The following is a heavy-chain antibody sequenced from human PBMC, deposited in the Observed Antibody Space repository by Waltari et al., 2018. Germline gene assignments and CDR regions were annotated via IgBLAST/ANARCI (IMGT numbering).Heavy chain of an antibody. Sequence: QLQLHESGPGLVKPSETLSLTCHVSGASITSNRHYWGWIRQPPGQGLEWIGTMYYSGAPYTSPSLKSRVTISRDTSRDQMSLKLDSVTAADTAVYYCATYIGASLGTASFDVWGQGTMVTVSS. D-gene: IGHD5-12*01. J-gene: IGHJ3*01. V-gene: IGHV4-39*01. CDR2: MYYSGAP. CDR3: ATYIGASLGTASFDV. CDR1: GASITSNRHY.